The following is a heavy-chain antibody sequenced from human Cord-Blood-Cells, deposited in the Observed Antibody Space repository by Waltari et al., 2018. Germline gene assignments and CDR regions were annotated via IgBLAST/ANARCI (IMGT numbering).Heavy chain of an antibody. J-gene: IGHJ6*03. CDR1: GFTFSSSE. Sequence: EVQLVESGGGLVQPGGSLRLSCAASGFTFSSSEMNWVRQAPGKGLEWVSYISSSGSTIYYADSVKGRFTISRDNAKNSLYLQMNSLGAEDTAVYYCARDSYYYYMDVWGKGTTVTVSS. CDR2: ISSSGSTI. V-gene: IGHV3-48*03. CDR3: ARDSYYYYMDV.